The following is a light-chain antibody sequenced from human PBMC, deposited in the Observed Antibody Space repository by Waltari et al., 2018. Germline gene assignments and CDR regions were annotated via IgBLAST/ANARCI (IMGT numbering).Light chain of an antibody. J-gene: IGKJ1*01. CDR2: GAS. CDR3: QNHERLLAT. CDR1: QSIGRY. V-gene: IGKV3-20*01. Sequence: EVVLTQSPGTLSLSPGETATLSCRASQSIGRYLVWYQQKSGQAPRLLIYGASTRATGIPDRFSGSGSGTDFSLTISRLEAEDFAVYDCQNHERLLATFSQGTKVEIK.